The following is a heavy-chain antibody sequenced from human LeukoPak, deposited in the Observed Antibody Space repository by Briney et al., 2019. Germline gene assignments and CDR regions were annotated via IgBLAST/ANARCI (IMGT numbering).Heavy chain of an antibody. Sequence: GESLKISCKGSGYSFTSYWISWVRQMPGKGLEWMGRIDPSDSYTNYSPSFQGHVTISADKSISTAYLQWSSLKASDTAMYYCARGTPVPPARVSSSLSPGDYWGQGTLVTVSS. D-gene: IGHD6-13*01. CDR3: ARGTPVPPARVSSSLSPGDY. V-gene: IGHV5-10-1*01. CDR2: IDPSDSYT. J-gene: IGHJ4*02. CDR1: GYSFTSYW.